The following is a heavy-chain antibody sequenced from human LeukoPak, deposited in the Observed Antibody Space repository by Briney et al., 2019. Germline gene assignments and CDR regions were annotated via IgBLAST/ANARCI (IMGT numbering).Heavy chain of an antibody. V-gene: IGHV1-8*01. D-gene: IGHD3-3*01. CDR1: GYTFTSYD. CDR3: ARGGVITIFGVVIGGSWFDP. CDR2: MNPNSGNT. Sequence: GASVKVSCKASGYTFTSYDINWVRQATGQGLEWMGWMNPNSGNTGYARKFQGRFTMARNTSISTAYMELSSLRSEDTAVYYCARGGVITIFGVVIGGSWFDPWGQGTLVTVSS. J-gene: IGHJ5*02.